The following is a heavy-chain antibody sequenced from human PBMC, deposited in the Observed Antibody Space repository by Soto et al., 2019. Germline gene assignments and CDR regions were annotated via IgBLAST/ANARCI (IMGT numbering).Heavy chain of an antibody. J-gene: IGHJ4*02. CDR3: ARVFCSTSCYEDY. V-gene: IGHV4-61*05. D-gene: IGHD2-2*01. Sequence: SETLSLTCTVSGDSFSSGLYYWGWVRQPPGKGLEWIGYIYYSGSTNYNPSLQNRVPISLDKSKNQFSLNLSSVTAADTAVYYCARVFCSTSCYEDYWGQGTLVTVSS. CDR2: IYYSGST. CDR1: GDSFSSGLYY.